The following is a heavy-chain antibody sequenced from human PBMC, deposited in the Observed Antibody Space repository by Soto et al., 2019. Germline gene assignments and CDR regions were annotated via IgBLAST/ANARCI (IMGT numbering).Heavy chain of an antibody. Sequence: PSETLSLTCPVSGGSIRSGDYYWSWIRQPPGKGLEWIGYIYYSGSTYYNPSLKSRVTISVDTSKNQFSLKLSSVTAADTAVYYCARVAGYSYGFVFDYWGQGTLVTVSS. D-gene: IGHD5-18*01. CDR1: GGSIRSGDYY. V-gene: IGHV4-30-4*01. CDR2: IYYSGST. CDR3: ARVAGYSYGFVFDY. J-gene: IGHJ4*02.